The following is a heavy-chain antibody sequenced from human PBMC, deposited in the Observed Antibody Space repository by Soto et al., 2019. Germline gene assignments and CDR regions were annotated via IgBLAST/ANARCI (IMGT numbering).Heavy chain of an antibody. D-gene: IGHD4-17*01. J-gene: IGHJ4*02. V-gene: IGHV2-26*01. CDR3: ARAPYGDYVFDY. Sequence: QVTLKESGPVLVKPTETLTLTCTVSGFSLSNARMGVSWIRQPPGKALEWLAHIFSNDEKSYSTSLKSRLTISKDTSKSQVVLTMTKMDPVDTATYYCARAPYGDYVFDYWGQGTLVTVSS. CDR1: GFSLSNARMG. CDR2: IFSNDEK.